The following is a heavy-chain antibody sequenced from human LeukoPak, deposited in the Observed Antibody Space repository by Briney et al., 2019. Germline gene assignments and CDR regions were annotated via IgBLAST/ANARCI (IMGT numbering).Heavy chain of an antibody. Sequence: GGSLRLSCVASEFTFGGYALHWVRQAPGKGLEWVAFISSDGSNKYYADSAKGRFTISRDNAKNSLYLQMNSLRAEDTAVYYCARGSAKIAERWLPPQRTHFDYWGQGTLVTVSS. CDR3: ARGSAKIAERWLPPQRTHFDY. CDR1: EFTFGGYA. V-gene: IGHV3-30-3*01. CDR2: ISSDGSNK. J-gene: IGHJ4*02. D-gene: IGHD5-24*01.